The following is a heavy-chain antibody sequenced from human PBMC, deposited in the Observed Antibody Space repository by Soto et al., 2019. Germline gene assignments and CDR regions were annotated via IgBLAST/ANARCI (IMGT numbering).Heavy chain of an antibody. CDR1: GFTFSSYA. Sequence: GGSLRLSCAASGFTFSSYAMSWVRQAPGKGLEWVSAISGSGGSTYYADSVKGRFTISRDNSKNTLYLQMNSLRAEDTAVYYCAKDPLGYCSGGSCSDVNYWGQGTLVTVSS. J-gene: IGHJ4*02. CDR2: ISGSGGST. D-gene: IGHD2-15*01. V-gene: IGHV3-23*01. CDR3: AKDPLGYCSGGSCSDVNY.